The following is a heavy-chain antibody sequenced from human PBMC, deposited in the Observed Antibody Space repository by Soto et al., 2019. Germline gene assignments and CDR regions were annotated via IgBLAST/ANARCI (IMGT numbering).Heavy chain of an antibody. V-gene: IGHV2-5*02. CDR1: GFSLSDGAVG. Sequence: QITLKESGPTLVKPTETLTLTCSFSGFSLSDGAVGVGWFRQSPGKAPEGLAICYWDDDKWYSASLRTTLTAGHDKSRNQVVLSMIQMDPLGTATYFCARGRRLESCWGGDCYYFHYWGQGILVTASS. CDR2: CYWDDDK. D-gene: IGHD2-21*01. J-gene: IGHJ4*02. CDR3: ARGRRLESCWGGDCYYFHY.